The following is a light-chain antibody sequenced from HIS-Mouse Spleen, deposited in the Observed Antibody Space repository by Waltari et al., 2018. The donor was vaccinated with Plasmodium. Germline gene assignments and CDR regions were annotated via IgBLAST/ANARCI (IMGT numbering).Light chain of an antibody. Sequence: SYVLTQQPSVSVAPGQTARITCGGNKVGRTSVPWNQPKPGQAPVLVFYDDSDRPSGIPERFSGSNSANTATLTISRVEAGDEADYYCQVWDSSSDHYVFGTGTKVTVL. J-gene: IGLJ1*01. V-gene: IGLV3-21*02. CDR3: QVWDSSSDHYV. CDR2: DDS. CDR1: KVGRTS.